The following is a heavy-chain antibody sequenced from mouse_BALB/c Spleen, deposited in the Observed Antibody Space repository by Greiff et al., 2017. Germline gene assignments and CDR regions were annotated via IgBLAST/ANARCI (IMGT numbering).Heavy chain of an antibody. CDR1: GFNIKDYY. CDR3: ARHYRYDEGAWFAY. Sequence: VHVKQSGAELVRSGASVKLSCTASGFNIKDYYMHWVKQRPEQGLEWIGWIDPENGDTEYAPKFQGKATMTADTSSNTAYLQLSSLTSEDTAVYYCARHYRYDEGAWFAYWGQGTLVTVSA. J-gene: IGHJ3*01. CDR2: IDPENGDT. D-gene: IGHD2-14*01. V-gene: IGHV14-4*02.